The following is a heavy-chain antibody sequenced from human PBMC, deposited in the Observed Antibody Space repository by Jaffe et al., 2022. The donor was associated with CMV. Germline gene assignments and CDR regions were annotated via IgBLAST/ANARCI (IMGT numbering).Heavy chain of an antibody. J-gene: IGHJ4*02. V-gene: IGHV4-39*01. Sequence: QLQLQESGSGLVKPSETLSVTCTVSGGPVSSASHHWGWIRQPPGKGLEWIGTIYYSGTTYYNPSLKSRVTISVDTSKNQFSLQLSSVTAADTAVYFCARHEAGFCSEGSCPNFDYWGQGTLVTVSS. D-gene: IGHD2-15*01. CDR2: IYYSGTT. CDR1: GGPVSSASHH. CDR3: ARHEAGFCSEGSCPNFDY.